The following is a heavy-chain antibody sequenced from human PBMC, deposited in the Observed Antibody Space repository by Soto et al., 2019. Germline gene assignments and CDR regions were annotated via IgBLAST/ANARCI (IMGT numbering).Heavy chain of an antibody. D-gene: IGHD3-9*01. CDR1: GFSLSTSGVG. V-gene: IGHV2-5*02. Sequence: QITLKESGPTLVRPTQTLTLTCAFSGFSLSTSGVGVGWIRQPPGKALEWLAGIYWDDSKHSSPSLRSRLTITQDTSNIQLVLTMTNMDPMDTGTYYCAHKGPEDWPLDYWGQGTLGTVSS. CDR2: IYWDDSK. CDR3: AHKGPEDWPLDY. J-gene: IGHJ4*02.